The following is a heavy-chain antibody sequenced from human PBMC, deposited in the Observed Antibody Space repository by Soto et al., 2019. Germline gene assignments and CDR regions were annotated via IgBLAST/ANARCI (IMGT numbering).Heavy chain of an antibody. V-gene: IGHV1-3*01. Sequence: QVQLVQSGAEVKKPGASVKVSCKASGYTFTSYAMHWVRQAPGQRLEWMGWINAGHGNTKYSQKFQGRVTITRDTSASTAYMELSSLRSEDTAVYCCARGAYRYSNYVWFDPWGQGTLVTVSS. CDR1: GYTFTSYA. J-gene: IGHJ5*02. D-gene: IGHD4-4*01. CDR3: ARGAYRYSNYVWFDP. CDR2: INAGHGNT.